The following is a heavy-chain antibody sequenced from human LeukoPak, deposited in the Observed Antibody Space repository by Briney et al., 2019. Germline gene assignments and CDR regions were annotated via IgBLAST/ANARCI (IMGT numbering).Heavy chain of an antibody. D-gene: IGHD1-7*01. J-gene: IGHJ4*02. CDR2: IGGSGGST. Sequence: PGGSLRLSCAASGFTFSSYSMNWVRQAPRKGLEWVSVIGGSGGSTYYADSVKGRFTISRDNSKNTLYLQMSSLRAEDTAVYYCAKKKRELRGFDYWGQGTLVTVSS. CDR1: GFTFSSYS. V-gene: IGHV3-23*01. CDR3: AKKKRELRGFDY.